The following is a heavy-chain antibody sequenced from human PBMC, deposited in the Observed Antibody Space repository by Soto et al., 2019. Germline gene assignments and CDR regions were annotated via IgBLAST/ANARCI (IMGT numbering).Heavy chain of an antibody. Sequence: VHLLESGGGLVQPGGSLRLSCVASGFTFSSYAMHWVRQAPGKGLEWVAVISYDGSNKYYADSVKGRFTISRDNSKNTLYLQMNSLRAEDTAVYYCAKGDWYNWNYGGYYGMDVWGQGTTVTVSS. D-gene: IGHD1-7*01. CDR2: ISYDGSNK. V-gene: IGHV3-30-3*01. CDR1: GFTFSSYA. CDR3: AKGDWYNWNYGGYYGMDV. J-gene: IGHJ6*02.